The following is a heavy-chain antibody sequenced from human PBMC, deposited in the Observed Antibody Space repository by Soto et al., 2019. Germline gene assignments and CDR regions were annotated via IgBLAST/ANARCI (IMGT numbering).Heavy chain of an antibody. J-gene: IGHJ6*02. D-gene: IGHD3-16*01. CDR3: ATMGDVTYYYYGMDV. V-gene: IGHV1-18*01. CDR1: GYTFTSYG. CDR2: INGYNSNT. Sequence: QVQLVQSGAEVKKPGASVKVSCKASGYTFTSYGITWVRQAPGQGLEWLGWINGYNSNTNYAQKLQGRVIMTTDTSKSTVNIDLRRMISNGPALYYCATMGDVTYYYYGMDVWGQGTTVTVSS.